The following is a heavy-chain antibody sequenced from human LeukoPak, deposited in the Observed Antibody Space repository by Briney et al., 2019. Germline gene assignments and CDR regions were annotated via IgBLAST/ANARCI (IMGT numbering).Heavy chain of an antibody. CDR1: GFTFSDYY. CDR2: ISSGSSYT. J-gene: IGHJ5*02. V-gene: IGHV3-11*03. CDR3: ARSRGMVPGA. Sequence: GSLRLSCAASGFTFSDYYMSWIRQAPGKGLEWVSYISSGSSYTNYADSVKGRFTISRDNAKNSVYLQMNSLRAEDTAVYYCARSRGMVPGASGQGTLVTVSS. D-gene: IGHD2-2*01.